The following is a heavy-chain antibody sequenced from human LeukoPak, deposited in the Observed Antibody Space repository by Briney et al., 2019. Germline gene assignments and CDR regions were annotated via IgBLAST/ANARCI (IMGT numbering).Heavy chain of an antibody. D-gene: IGHD6-19*01. CDR1: GGSISNYY. CDR2: IYSSGSA. CDR3: ARHSSDWYLDY. V-gene: IGHV4-59*08. J-gene: IGHJ4*02. Sequence: SETLSLTCTVPGGSISNYYWSWIRQPPGKGLEWIGYIYSSGSATYNPSLKSRVTISGDTSKHQFSLNLSSVTAADTAFYYCARHSSDWYLDYWGQGTLVTVSS.